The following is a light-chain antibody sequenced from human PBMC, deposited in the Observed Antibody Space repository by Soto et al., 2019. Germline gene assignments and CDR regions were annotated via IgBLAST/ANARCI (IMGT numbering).Light chain of an antibody. CDR2: KAS. CDR3: QQYNSYSWT. V-gene: IGKV1-5*03. J-gene: IGKJ1*01. CDR1: QSISSW. Sequence: DIQMTQSPSTLSASVGDRVTITCRASQSISSWLAWYQQKPGKAPKLLIYKASSLESGVPSRFSGSGSGTKFTLTIRSLQPDDFATYSCQQYNSYSWTFGQETKVEIK.